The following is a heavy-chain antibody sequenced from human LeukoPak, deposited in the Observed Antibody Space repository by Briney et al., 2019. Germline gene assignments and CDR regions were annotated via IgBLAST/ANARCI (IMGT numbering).Heavy chain of an antibody. CDR1: GYTFTSDD. D-gene: IGHD5-18*01. V-gene: IGHV1-8*01. CDR3: AREKAAGDTYGSYYYGMDV. Sequence: ASVKVSCKASGYTFTSDDINWVRQAPGHGLEWMGWLDPNSGNLGYAQKFQGRITLTRNASISTAYMELSNLRSEDTAVYYCAREKAAGDTYGSYYYGMDVWGQGTTVTVSS. J-gene: IGHJ6*02. CDR2: LDPNSGNL.